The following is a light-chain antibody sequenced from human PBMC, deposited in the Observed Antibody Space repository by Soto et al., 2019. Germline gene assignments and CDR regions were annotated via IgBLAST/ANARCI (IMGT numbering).Light chain of an antibody. J-gene: IGKJ2*01. CDR2: RAS. Sequence: DIVMTQSPDSLAVSLGERATINCKSSRGVFSSYNDDNYVVWYQQKPGQPPKLLIYRASTRESEVPDRFSGSGSGTDFTLTISSLQAEDVAVYYCQQYHSSPYTFGQGTKLEIK. CDR3: QQYHSSPYT. V-gene: IGKV4-1*01. CDR1: RGVFSSYNDDNY.